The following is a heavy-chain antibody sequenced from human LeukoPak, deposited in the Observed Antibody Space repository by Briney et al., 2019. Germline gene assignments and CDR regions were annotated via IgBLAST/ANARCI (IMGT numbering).Heavy chain of an antibody. Sequence: GASVKVSCKASGGTFSSYAISWVRQAPGQGLEWMGGIIPIFGTANYAQKFQGRVTITADESTSTAYMELSSLRSEDTAVYYCARDLYSSGWSFDYWGQGTLVTVSS. CDR2: IIPIFGTA. CDR3: ARDLYSSGWSFDY. J-gene: IGHJ4*02. CDR1: GGTFSSYA. D-gene: IGHD6-19*01. V-gene: IGHV1-69*13.